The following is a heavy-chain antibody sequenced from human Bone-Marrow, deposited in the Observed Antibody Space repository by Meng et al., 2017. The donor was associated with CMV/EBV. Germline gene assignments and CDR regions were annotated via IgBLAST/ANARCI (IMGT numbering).Heavy chain of an antibody. CDR1: GFTFSSYG. Sequence: GESLKISCAASGFTFSSYGMHWVRQAPGKGLEWVAFIRYDGSNKYYADSVKGRFTIARDNSKNTLYLQMNSLRAEDTAVYYCASPYWSSTSCYTDYYYGMDVWGQGTTVTVSS. CDR2: IRYDGSNK. D-gene: IGHD2-2*02. V-gene: IGHV3-30*02. CDR3: ASPYWSSTSCYTDYYYGMDV. J-gene: IGHJ6*02.